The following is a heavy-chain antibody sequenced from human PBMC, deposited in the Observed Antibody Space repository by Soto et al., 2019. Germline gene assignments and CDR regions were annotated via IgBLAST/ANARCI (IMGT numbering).Heavy chain of an antibody. J-gene: IGHJ4*02. CDR3: ARYCSGGSCYSSHFDC. CDR1: GGSISSGGYY. Sequence: QVQLQESGPGLVKPSQTLSLTCTVSGGSISSGGYYWSWIRQHPGKGLEWIGYIYYSGSTYYNPPLKRRVTISVDTSKNQFSLKLSSVTAADTAVYYCARYCSGGSCYSSHFDCWGQGTLVTVSS. V-gene: IGHV4-31*03. D-gene: IGHD2-15*01. CDR2: IYYSGST.